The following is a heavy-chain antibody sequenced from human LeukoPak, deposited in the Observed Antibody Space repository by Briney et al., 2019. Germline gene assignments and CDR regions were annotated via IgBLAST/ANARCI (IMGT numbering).Heavy chain of an antibody. CDR2: IYYSGST. CDR1: GVSISSSYYY. J-gene: IGHJ4*02. D-gene: IGHD1-1*01. CDR3: ARHEDRNWYFDH. Sequence: PSETLSLTCTVSGVSISSSYYYWGWIRQPPGKGLEWIGTIYYSGSTYYNPSLKSRVTISVDTSANQFSLKLSSVTAPDTAVYYCARHEDRNWYFDHWGQGTLVTVSS. V-gene: IGHV4-39*01.